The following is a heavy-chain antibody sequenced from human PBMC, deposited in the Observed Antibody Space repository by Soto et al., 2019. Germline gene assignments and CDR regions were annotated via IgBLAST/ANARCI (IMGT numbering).Heavy chain of an antibody. V-gene: IGHV1-3*01. D-gene: IGHD3-16*01. CDR1: GYTFTSYA. J-gene: IGHJ4*02. Sequence: QVQLVQSGAEVKKPGASVKVSCKASGYTFTSYAMHWVRQAPGQRLEWMGWINAGNGNTKYSQKFQGRVSITRDTPASTAYLELSSLRSEDTPVYYCARGLNVYYSDDWGQGTLVTVSS. CDR3: ARGLNVYYSDD. CDR2: INAGNGNT.